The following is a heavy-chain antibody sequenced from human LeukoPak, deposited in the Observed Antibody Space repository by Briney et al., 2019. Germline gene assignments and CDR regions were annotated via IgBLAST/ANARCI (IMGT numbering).Heavy chain of an antibody. CDR3: VKDYQVGNSPAFGDY. CDR2: LIENGATT. D-gene: IGHD1-26*01. Sequence: PGGSLRLSCAASGVTLSSYAMSWVRRAPGKGLEWVSGLIENGATTYYADSVKGRFTISRDNSRNTMYLQMNSLRVEDTAVYYCVKDYQVGNSPAFGDYWGQGTLVTISS. CDR1: GVTLSSYA. V-gene: IGHV3-23*01. J-gene: IGHJ4*02.